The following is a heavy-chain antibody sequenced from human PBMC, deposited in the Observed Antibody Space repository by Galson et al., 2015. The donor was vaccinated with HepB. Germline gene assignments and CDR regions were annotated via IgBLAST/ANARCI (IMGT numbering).Heavy chain of an antibody. Sequence: SVKVSCKASGGTFSSYAISWVRQAPGQGLEWMGGIIPIFGTANYAQKFQGRVTITADESTSTAYMELSSLRSEDTAVYYCARVSWGVAVAGTDAFDIWGQGTMVTVSS. CDR1: GGTFSSYA. D-gene: IGHD6-19*01. CDR3: ARVSWGVAVAGTDAFDI. J-gene: IGHJ3*02. V-gene: IGHV1-69*13. CDR2: IIPIFGTA.